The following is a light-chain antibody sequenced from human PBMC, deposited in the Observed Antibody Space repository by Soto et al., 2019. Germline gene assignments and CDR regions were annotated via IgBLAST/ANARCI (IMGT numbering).Light chain of an antibody. Sequence: EVVMTQSPATVSVSPGEGVTLSCRASQTISNDLAWYQQKPGQAPRLLIYGASTRATGVPARFSGGGSGTEFTLTISSLQPEDFAFYYCQQNNKWPPVTFGGGTKVDI. CDR1: QTISND. V-gene: IGKV3-15*01. CDR3: QQNNKWPPVT. J-gene: IGKJ4*01. CDR2: GAS.